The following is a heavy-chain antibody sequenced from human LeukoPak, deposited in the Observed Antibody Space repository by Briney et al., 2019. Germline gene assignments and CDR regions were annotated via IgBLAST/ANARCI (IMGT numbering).Heavy chain of an antibody. D-gene: IGHD1-26*01. V-gene: IGHV1-8*02. CDR2: MNPNSGNT. CDR3: AREVGATTRYYYYGMDV. J-gene: IGHJ6*02. Sequence: ASVKVSCKASGYTFTGYYMHWVRQAPGQGLEWMGWMNPNSGNTGYAQKFQGRVTMTRNTSISTAYMELSSLRSEDTAVYYCAREVGATTRYYYYGMDVWGQGTTVTVSS. CDR1: GYTFTGYY.